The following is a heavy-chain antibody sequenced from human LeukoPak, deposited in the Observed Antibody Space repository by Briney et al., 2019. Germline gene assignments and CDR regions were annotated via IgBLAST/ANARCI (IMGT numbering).Heavy chain of an antibody. D-gene: IGHD2-15*01. CDR1: GYSFTSYW. CDR2: IYPGDSDT. Sequence: PGESLKISCKDSGYSFTSYWIGWVRQMPGKGLEWMGIIYPGDSDTRYSPSFQGQVTISADKSISTAYLQWSSLKASDTAMYYCASQGGYCSGGSCYDYWGQGTLVTVSS. CDR3: ASQGGYCSGGSCYDY. J-gene: IGHJ4*02. V-gene: IGHV5-51*01.